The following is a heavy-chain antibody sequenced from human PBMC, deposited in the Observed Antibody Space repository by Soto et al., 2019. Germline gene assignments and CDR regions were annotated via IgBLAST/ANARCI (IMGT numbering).Heavy chain of an antibody. D-gene: IGHD6-13*01. J-gene: IGHJ4*02. V-gene: IGHV4-31*03. CDR3: ARAAATGTFIFDY. CDR1: GGSISSGGYY. CDR2: IYYSGTT. Sequence: QVQLRESGPGLVKTSQTQSLTCTVSGGSISSGGYYWSWIRQHPGKGLEWIGYIYYSGTTYYNPSLKSRVTISLDTSKNQFSLKLSSVTAADTAVYYCARAAATGTFIFDYWGQGTLVTVSS.